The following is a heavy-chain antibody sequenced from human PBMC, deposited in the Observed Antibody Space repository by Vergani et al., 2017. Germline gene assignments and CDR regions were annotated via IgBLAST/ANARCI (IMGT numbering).Heavy chain of an antibody. CDR2: ISSSGSTI. CDR1: GFTFSSYS. J-gene: IGHJ4*02. D-gene: IGHD5-24*01. Sequence: EVQLVESGGGLVKPGGSLRLSCEASGFTFSSYSMNWVRQAPGKGLEWVSYISSSGSTIYYADSVKGRFTIARDNAKNALYLQMNSLRAEDTAVYYCARGGWLQSLDYWGQGTLVTVSS. V-gene: IGHV3-21*05. CDR3: ARGGWLQSLDY.